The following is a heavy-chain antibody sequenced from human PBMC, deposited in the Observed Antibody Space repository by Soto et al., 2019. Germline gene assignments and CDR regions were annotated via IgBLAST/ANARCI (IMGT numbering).Heavy chain of an antibody. V-gene: IGHV3-23*01. CDR2: ISGSGGST. Sequence: GGSLRLSCAASGFTFSSYAMSWVRQAPGKGLEWVSAISGSGGSTYYADSVKGRFTISRDNCKNTLYLQMNSLRAEDTAVYYCAKPTGYSSSGYDYWGQGTLVTVSS. CDR1: GFTFSSYA. D-gene: IGHD6-13*01. CDR3: AKPTGYSSSGYDY. J-gene: IGHJ4*02.